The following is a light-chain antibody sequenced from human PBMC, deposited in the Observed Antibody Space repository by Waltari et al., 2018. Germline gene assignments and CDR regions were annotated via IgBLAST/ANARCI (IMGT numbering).Light chain of an antibody. J-gene: IGKJ4*01. V-gene: IGKV1-33*01. Sequence: DIQMTPSPPSLSASFGDRVTITCQASQDISNYLNWYQQKPGKAPKLLIYDASNLETGVPSRFSGSGSGTDFTFTISSLQPEDIATYYCQQYDNLPLTFGGGTKVEIK. CDR1: QDISNY. CDR3: QQYDNLPLT. CDR2: DAS.